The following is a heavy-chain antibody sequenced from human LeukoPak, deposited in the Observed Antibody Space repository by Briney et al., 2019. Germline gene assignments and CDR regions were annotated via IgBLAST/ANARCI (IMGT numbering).Heavy chain of an antibody. CDR1: GFTFSSYA. D-gene: IGHD2-2*01. J-gene: IGHJ4*02. CDR3: AKVPCSSTSCYMYYFDY. V-gene: IGHV3-23*01. CDR2: ISGSGGST. Sequence: QPGESLRLSCAASGFTFSSYAMSWVRQAPGKGLEWVSAISGSGGSTYYADSVKGRFTISRDNSKNTLYLQMNSLRAEDTAVYYCAKVPCSSTSCYMYYFDYWGQGTLVTVSS.